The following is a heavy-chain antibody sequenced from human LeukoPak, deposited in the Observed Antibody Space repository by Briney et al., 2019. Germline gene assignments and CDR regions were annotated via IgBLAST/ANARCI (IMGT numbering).Heavy chain of an antibody. D-gene: IGHD3-22*01. Sequence: SETLSLTCTVSGGSISSYYWSWIRQPAGKGLEWIGRIYTSGSTNYNPSLKSRVTMSVDTSKNQFSLKLSSVTAADTAVYYCARDWGYYDSSGYLGDAFDIWGQGTMVTVSS. V-gene: IGHV4-4*07. CDR2: IYTSGST. CDR1: GGSISSYY. J-gene: IGHJ3*02. CDR3: ARDWGYYDSSGYLGDAFDI.